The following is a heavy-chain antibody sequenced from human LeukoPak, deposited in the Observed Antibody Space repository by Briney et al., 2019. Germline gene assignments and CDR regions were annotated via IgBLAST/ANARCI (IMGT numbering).Heavy chain of an antibody. J-gene: IGHJ4*02. Sequence: GASVKVSCKASGYTFTGYYLHWVRQAPGQGLEWMGWINPKSGVTNYAQRFQGRVTMTRDTSISTAYMELSSLRFDDTAVYYCARGSYCGGDCPDSWGQGTLLTVSS. D-gene: IGHD2-21*02. CDR2: INPKSGVT. CDR1: GYTFTGYY. V-gene: IGHV1-2*02. CDR3: ARGSYCGGDCPDS.